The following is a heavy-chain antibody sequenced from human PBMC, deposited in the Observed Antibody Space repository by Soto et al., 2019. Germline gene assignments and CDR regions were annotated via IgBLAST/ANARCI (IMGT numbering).Heavy chain of an antibody. Sequence: GWSLRLSCASSVFTFISYGMSWVRQAPGKGLEWVSAISTNGGSTFYADSVKGRFTISRDNSKNTLYLQMNSLRAEDTAVYYCAKGFYDSSGNYPHWFDPWGQGTLVTVSS. J-gene: IGHJ5*02. D-gene: IGHD3-22*01. V-gene: IGHV3-23*01. CDR1: VFTFISYG. CDR2: ISTNGGST. CDR3: AKGFYDSSGNYPHWFDP.